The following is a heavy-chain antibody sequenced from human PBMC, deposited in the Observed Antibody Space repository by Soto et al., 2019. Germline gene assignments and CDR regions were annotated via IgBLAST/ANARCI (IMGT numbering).Heavy chain of an antibody. J-gene: IGHJ4*02. Sequence: QVQLVESGGGVVQPGRSLRLSCAASGFTFSSYGMHWVRQAPGKGLEWVAVIWSDGSNKYYADSVKGRFTSSRDNSKNKLYQQTNSLRAEDTAVYYCARTNSSGFYFDDWGQGTLVTVSS. V-gene: IGHV3-33*01. CDR2: IWSDGSNK. CDR3: ARTNSSGFYFDD. D-gene: IGHD6-19*01. CDR1: GFTFSSYG.